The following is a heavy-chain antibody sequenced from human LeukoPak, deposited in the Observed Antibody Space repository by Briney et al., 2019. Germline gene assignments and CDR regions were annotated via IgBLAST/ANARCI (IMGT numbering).Heavy chain of an antibody. CDR1: GFTVSSSY. D-gene: IGHD6-13*01. V-gene: IGHV3-53*01. CDR3: ARFDSSSWSYFDY. CDR2: IYSGGST. J-gene: IGHJ4*02. Sequence: GGSLRLSCAASGFTVSSSYMSWVRQAPGKGLEWVSVIYSGGSTYYADSVKGRFTISRDNSKNTLYLQMNSLRAEDTAVYYCARFDSSSWSYFDYWGQGTLVTVSS.